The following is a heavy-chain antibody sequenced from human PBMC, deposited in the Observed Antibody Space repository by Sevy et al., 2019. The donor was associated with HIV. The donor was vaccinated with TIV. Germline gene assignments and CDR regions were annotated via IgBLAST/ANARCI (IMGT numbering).Heavy chain of an antibody. J-gene: IGHJ4*02. V-gene: IGHV4-59*01. CDR3: ARESIGATGDFDY. D-gene: IGHD6-13*01. CDR2: MYYTGRT. Sequence: SETLSLTCTVSGGSISNYFWSWIRQPPGKGLEWIGYMYYTGRTNYNPSLKSRVTISIDTSKNQFSLKLRSVTAADTAVYYCARESIGATGDFDYWGQGTLVTVSS. CDR1: GGSISNYF.